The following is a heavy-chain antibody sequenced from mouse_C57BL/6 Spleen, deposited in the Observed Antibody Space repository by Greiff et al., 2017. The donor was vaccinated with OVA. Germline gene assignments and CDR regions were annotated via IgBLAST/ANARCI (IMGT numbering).Heavy chain of an antibody. D-gene: IGHD1-1*01. CDR3: TREGITAY. J-gene: IGHJ3*01. CDR1: GYTFTDYE. CDR2: IDPETGGT. V-gene: IGHV1-15*01. Sequence: QVQLQQSGDELVRPGASVTLSCKASGYTFTDYEMHWVKQTPVHGLEWIGAIDPETGGTAYNQKFKGKAILTADKSSRTAYMELRSLTSEDSAVYYCTREGITAYWGQGTLVTVSA.